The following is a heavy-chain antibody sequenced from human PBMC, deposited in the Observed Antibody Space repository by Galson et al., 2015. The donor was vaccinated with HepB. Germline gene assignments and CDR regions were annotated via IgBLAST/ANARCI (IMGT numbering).Heavy chain of an antibody. J-gene: IGHJ4*02. CDR3: VRDRRGYSYGYGDFDY. CDR2: IYYSGNT. D-gene: IGHD5-18*01. Sequence: TLSLTCTVSGGSISSGDYYWSWIRQPPGQGLEWIGYIYYSGNTYYNPSLKSRVTISVDTSKNQFSLKLSSVTAADTAVYYCVRDRRGYSYGYGDFDYWGQGTLVTVSS. V-gene: IGHV4-30-4*01. CDR1: GGSISSGDYY.